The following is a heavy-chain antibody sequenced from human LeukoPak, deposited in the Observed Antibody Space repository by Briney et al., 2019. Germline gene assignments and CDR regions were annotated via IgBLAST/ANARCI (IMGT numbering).Heavy chain of an antibody. V-gene: IGHV1-69*05. D-gene: IGHD3-3*01. CDR3: ARVRFLEWPRPPFYMDV. CDR2: IIPIFGTA. Sequence: GSSVKVSCKASGGTFSSYAISWVRQAPGQGLEWMGGIIPIFGTANHAQKFQGRVTITTDESTSTAYMELSSLRSEDTAVYYCARVRFLEWPRPPFYMDVWGKGTTVTVSS. J-gene: IGHJ6*03. CDR1: GGTFSSYA.